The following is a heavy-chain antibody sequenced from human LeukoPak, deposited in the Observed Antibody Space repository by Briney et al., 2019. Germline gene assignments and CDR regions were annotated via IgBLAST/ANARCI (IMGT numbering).Heavy chain of an antibody. V-gene: IGHV3-23*01. Sequence: AISGSGGSTYYADSVKGRFTISRDNSKNTLYLQVNSLRAEDTAVYYCAKSRDVVATVFDYWGQGTLVTVSS. J-gene: IGHJ4*02. D-gene: IGHD5-12*01. CDR2: ISGSGGST. CDR3: AKSRDVVATVFDY.